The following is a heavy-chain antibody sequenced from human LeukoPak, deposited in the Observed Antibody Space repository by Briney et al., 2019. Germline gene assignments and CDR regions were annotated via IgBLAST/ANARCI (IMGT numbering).Heavy chain of an antibody. CDR2: ISYDGSNK. D-gene: IGHD1-14*01. CDR3: AAVPLSRTSTDAFDI. V-gene: IGHV3-30-3*01. J-gene: IGHJ3*02. Sequence: PGGSLRLSCAASGFTFSSYAMRWVRQAPGKGLEWVAVISYDGSNKYYADSVKGRFTISRDNSKNTLYLQMNSLRAEDTAVYYCAAVPLSRTSTDAFDIWGQGTMVTVSS. CDR1: GFTFSSYA.